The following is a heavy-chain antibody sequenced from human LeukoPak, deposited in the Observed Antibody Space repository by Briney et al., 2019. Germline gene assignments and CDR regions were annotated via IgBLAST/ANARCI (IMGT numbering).Heavy chain of an antibody. Sequence: PEGSLRLSCAASGLTSSSYSVFWVRQAPGKGLEWVSSISSSGSYIYYADSVKGRFTISRDNAKNSLYLQMNSLRAEDTAVYYCARGGDSWDFDYWGQGTLVTVSS. CDR2: ISSSGSYI. CDR3: ARGGDSWDFDY. CDR1: GLTSSSYS. D-gene: IGHD3-3*01. J-gene: IGHJ4*02. V-gene: IGHV3-21*01.